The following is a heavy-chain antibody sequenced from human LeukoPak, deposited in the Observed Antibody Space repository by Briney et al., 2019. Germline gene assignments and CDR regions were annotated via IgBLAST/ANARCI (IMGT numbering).Heavy chain of an antibody. Sequence: PGGPLRLSCAASGFTFSDYYMSWIRQAPGKGLEWVSYISSSGSTIYYADSVKGRFTISRDNAKNSLYLQMNSLRAEDTAVYYCARSNLWFGELFSYWGQGTLVTVSS. CDR1: GFTFSDYY. D-gene: IGHD3-10*01. CDR2: ISSSGSTI. CDR3: ARSNLWFGELFSY. J-gene: IGHJ4*02. V-gene: IGHV3-11*04.